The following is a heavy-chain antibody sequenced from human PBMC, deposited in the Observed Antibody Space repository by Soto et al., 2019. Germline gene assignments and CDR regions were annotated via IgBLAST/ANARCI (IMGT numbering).Heavy chain of an antibody. CDR2: INPNSGGT. V-gene: IGHV1-2*02. CDR3: ARLSGEKLELNYFDY. D-gene: IGHD1-7*01. CDR1: GYTFTGYY. Sequence: ASVKVSCKASGYTFTGYYMHWVRQAPGQGLEWMGWINPNSGGTNYAQKFQGRVTMTRDTSISTAYMELSRLRSDDTAVYYCARLSGEKLELNYFDYWGQGTLVTVSS. J-gene: IGHJ4*02.